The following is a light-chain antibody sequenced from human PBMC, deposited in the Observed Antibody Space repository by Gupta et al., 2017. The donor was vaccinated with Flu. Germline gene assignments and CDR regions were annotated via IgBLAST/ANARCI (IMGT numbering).Light chain of an antibody. CDR2: EVT. CDR3: CSYTGRDTSPYV. CDR1: DVGSYNL. Sequence: DVGSYNLVSWYRQNPGESPKLMIFEVTKRPSGVSDRFSGSKSGNTASLTVSGLQAEDEAYYYCCSYTGRDTSPYVFGSGTKVTVL. V-gene: IGLV2-23*02. J-gene: IGLJ1*01.